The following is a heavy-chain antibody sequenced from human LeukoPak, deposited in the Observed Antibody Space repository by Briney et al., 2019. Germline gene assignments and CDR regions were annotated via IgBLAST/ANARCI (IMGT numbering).Heavy chain of an antibody. CDR2: INPNSGDT. CDR1: GYPFTGYY. D-gene: IGHD6-25*01. J-gene: IGHJ4*02. V-gene: IGHV1-2*02. CDR3: ARVADGYYFEY. Sequence: ASVKDSCKASGYPFTGYYMHWVRQAPGQGLDWMGWINPNSGDTNYAQKFHGRVTMTSDTSINTAYMELSRLTSDDTAVYHCARVADGYYFEYWGQGTLVTVSS.